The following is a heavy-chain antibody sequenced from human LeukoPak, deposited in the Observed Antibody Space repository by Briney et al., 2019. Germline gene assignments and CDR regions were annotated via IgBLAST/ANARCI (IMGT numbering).Heavy chain of an antibody. CDR3: ARDRPATIFGVVIMRRLSAFDI. CDR2: IYTSGST. CDR1: GGSISSYY. D-gene: IGHD3-3*01. Sequence: SETLSLTCTVSGGSISSYYWSWIRQPAGKGLEWIGRIYTSGSTNYNPSLKSRVTMSVDTSKDQFSLKLTSVTDADTAVYYCARDRPATIFGVVIMRRLSAFDIWGQGTMVTVSS. V-gene: IGHV4-4*07. J-gene: IGHJ3*02.